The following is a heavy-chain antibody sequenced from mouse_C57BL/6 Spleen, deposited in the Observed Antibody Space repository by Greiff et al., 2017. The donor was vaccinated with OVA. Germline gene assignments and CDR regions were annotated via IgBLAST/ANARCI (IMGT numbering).Heavy chain of an antibody. CDR1: GFTFSSYG. V-gene: IGHV5-6*01. Sequence: EVKLMESGGDLVKPGGSLKLSCAASGFTFSSYGMSWVRQTPDKRLEWVATISSGGSYTYYPDSVKGRFTISRDNAKNTLYLQMSSLKSEDTAMYYCARQDSGYGDYWGQGTTLTVSS. CDR2: ISSGGSYT. CDR3: ARQDSGYGDY. D-gene: IGHD3-1*01. J-gene: IGHJ2*01.